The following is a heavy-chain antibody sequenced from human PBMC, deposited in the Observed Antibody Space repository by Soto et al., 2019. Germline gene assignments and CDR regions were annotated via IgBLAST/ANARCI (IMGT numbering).Heavy chain of an antibody. D-gene: IGHD6-25*01. Sequence: GASVKVSCKASGYTFTTYYMHWVRQAPGQGLEWLGIINPGSGGANFAQKFQGRVTMTSDTSTSTVYMGLSRLRFEDTAVYYCAREGGDAHDAFDIWGQGTMVTVSS. V-gene: IGHV1-46*03. CDR1: GYTFTTYY. CDR2: INPGSGGA. CDR3: AREGGDAHDAFDI. J-gene: IGHJ3*02.